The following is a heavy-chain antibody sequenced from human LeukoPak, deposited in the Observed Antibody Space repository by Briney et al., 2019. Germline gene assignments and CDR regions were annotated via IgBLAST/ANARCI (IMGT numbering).Heavy chain of an antibody. J-gene: IGHJ6*02. D-gene: IGHD6-13*01. Sequence: SVKVSCKASGYTFTSYGISWVRQAPGQGLEWMGGIIPIFGTTNYGQKFQGRVTITADESTSTAYMELSSLRSEDTAVYYCARVSGSSWFSDAMDVWGQGTTVTVSS. CDR2: IIPIFGTT. CDR1: GYTFTSYG. CDR3: ARVSGSSWFSDAMDV. V-gene: IGHV1-69*13.